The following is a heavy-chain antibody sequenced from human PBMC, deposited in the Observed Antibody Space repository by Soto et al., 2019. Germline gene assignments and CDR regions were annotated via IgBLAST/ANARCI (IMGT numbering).Heavy chain of an antibody. Sequence: QVQLVQSGAEVKKPGSSVKVSCKASGGTFSSYAISWVRQAPGQGLEWMGGIIPIFGTANYAQKFQGRVTITADESTSIAYMELSSLRSEDTAVYYCARDPGGQGDYYYGMDVWGQGTTVTVSS. J-gene: IGHJ6*02. CDR3: ARDPGGQGDYYYGMDV. CDR1: GGTFSSYA. D-gene: IGHD3-10*01. V-gene: IGHV1-69*01. CDR2: IIPIFGTA.